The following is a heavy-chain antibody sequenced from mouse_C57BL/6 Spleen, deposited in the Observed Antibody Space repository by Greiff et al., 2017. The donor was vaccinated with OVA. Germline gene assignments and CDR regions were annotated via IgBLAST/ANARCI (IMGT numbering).Heavy chain of an antibody. CDR1: GYTFTSYW. J-gene: IGHJ4*01. CDR2: IHPNSGST. CDR3: ARSRTGYDAMDY. D-gene: IGHD1-1*02. V-gene: IGHV1-64*01. Sequence: QVQLQQPGAELVKPGASVKLSCKASGYTFTSYWMHWVKQRPGQGLEWIGMIHPNSGSTNYNEKFKSKATLTVDKSSSTAYMQLSSLTSEDSAVYYCARSRTGYDAMDYWGQGTSVTVSS.